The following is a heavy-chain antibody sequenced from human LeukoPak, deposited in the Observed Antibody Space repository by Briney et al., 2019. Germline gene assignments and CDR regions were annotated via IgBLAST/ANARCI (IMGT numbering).Heavy chain of an antibody. D-gene: IGHD1-26*01. V-gene: IGHV4-39*07. J-gene: IGHJ4*02. CDR2: IYYSGST. CDR1: GGSISSSSYY. CDR3: ARDVAGWELGGLFDY. Sequence: PSETLSLTCTVSGGSISSSSYYWGWIRQPPGKGLEWIGSIYYSGSTYHNPSLKSRVTISVDTSKNQFSLKLSSVTAADTAVYYCARDVAGWELGGLFDYWGQGTLVTVSS.